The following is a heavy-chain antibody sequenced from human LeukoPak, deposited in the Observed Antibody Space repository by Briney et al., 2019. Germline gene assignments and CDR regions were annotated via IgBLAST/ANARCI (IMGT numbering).Heavy chain of an antibody. CDR3: AKGGYYDAFDI. D-gene: IGHD3-22*01. V-gene: IGHV3-11*01. Sequence: GGSLRLSCAASGFNFSDHFMSWIRQAPGRGLEWVSYITNSGNSRYYADSAKGRFTISRDNAKNSLYLQMNSLRAEDTAVYYCAKGGYYDAFDIWGQGTMVTVSS. CDR1: GFNFSDHF. J-gene: IGHJ3*02. CDR2: ITNSGNSR.